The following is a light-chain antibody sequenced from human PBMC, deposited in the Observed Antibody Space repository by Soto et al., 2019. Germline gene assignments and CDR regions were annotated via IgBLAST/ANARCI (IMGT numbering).Light chain of an antibody. CDR1: QSVSTY. CDR3: QQRSNWPVT. V-gene: IGKV3-11*01. CDR2: DAS. J-gene: IGKJ1*01. Sequence: EIVLTQSPATLSLSPGERATLSCRASQSVSTYLAWYQQKPGQAPRLLIYDASKRATGIPARLTGSGSGTDFTLTISSLEPEDFAVYYCQQRSNWPVTFGPGTRVEIK.